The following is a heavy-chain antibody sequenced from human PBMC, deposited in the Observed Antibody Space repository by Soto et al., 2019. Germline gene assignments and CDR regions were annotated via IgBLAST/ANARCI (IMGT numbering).Heavy chain of an antibody. CDR1: GGSISSGGYY. V-gene: IGHV4-34*01. CDR3: ARGFHVLLWFGGSGAGGIWFDP. D-gene: IGHD3-10*01. J-gene: IGHJ5*02. CDR2: INHSGST. Sequence: PSETLSLTCAVSGGSISSGGYYWSWIRQPPGKGLEWIGEINHSGSTNYNPSLKSRVTISVDTSKNQFSLKLSSVTAADTAVYYCARGFHVLLWFGGSGAGGIWFDPWGQGTLVTVSS.